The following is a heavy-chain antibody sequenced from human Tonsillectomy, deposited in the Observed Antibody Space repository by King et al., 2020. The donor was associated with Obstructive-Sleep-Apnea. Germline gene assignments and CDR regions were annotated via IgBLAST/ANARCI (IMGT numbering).Heavy chain of an antibody. D-gene: IGHD3-22*01. CDR2: VYYSGST. J-gene: IGHJ4*02. CDR3: ARGGYYYFDY. Sequence: VQLQESGPGLVKPSETLSLTCTVSGGSISTYYWSWVRQPPGKGLEWIGSVYYSGSTNYNPSLKSRVTISVETSKNHFSLNLSSVTAADTAVYYCARGGYYYFDYWGQGTLATVSS. V-gene: IGHV4-59*08. CDR1: GGSISTYY.